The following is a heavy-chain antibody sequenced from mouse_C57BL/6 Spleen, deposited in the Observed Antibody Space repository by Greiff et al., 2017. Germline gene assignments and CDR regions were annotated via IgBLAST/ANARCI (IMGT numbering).Heavy chain of an antibody. V-gene: IGHV1-9*01. CDR3: ARRGYYGRERSHYYAMDY. D-gene: IGHD1-1*01. J-gene: IGHJ4*01. Sequence: LQESGAELMKPGASVKLSCKATGYTFTGYWIEWVKQRPGHGLEWIGEILPGSGSTNYNEKFKGKATFTADTSSNTAYMQRSSLTTEDSAIYYCARRGYYGRERSHYYAMDYWGQGTSVTVSS. CDR1: GYTFTGYW. CDR2: ILPGSGST.